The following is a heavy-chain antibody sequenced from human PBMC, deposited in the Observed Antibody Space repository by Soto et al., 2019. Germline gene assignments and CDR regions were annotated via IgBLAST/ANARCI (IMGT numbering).Heavy chain of an antibody. J-gene: IGHJ4*02. CDR2: ISSSYYI. V-gene: IGHV3-21*01. D-gene: IGHD2-21*02. CDR1: GFTFSSYT. Sequence: EVQLVESGGGLVKPGGSLRLSCAASGFTFSSYTMKWVRQAPGKGLEWVASISSSYYIKYADSVKGRFTISRDNAKNSLYLQMNSLRAEETAVYYCARGDVVVPTATSNFDYWGPGALVSVSS. CDR3: ARGDVVVPTATSNFDY.